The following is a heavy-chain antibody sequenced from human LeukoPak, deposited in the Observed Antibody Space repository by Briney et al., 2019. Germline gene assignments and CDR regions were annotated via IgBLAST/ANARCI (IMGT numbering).Heavy chain of an antibody. CDR3: ARGQSEYCYYYMDV. J-gene: IGHJ6*03. CDR2: IYTSGST. CDR1: GGSISSGSYY. V-gene: IGHV4-61*09. Sequence: SETLSLTCTVSGGSISSGSYYWSWIRQPAGKGLEWIGHIYTSGSTNYNPSLKSRVTISVDTSKNQFSLKLSSVTAADTAVYYCARGQSEYCYYYMDVWGKGTTVTVSS.